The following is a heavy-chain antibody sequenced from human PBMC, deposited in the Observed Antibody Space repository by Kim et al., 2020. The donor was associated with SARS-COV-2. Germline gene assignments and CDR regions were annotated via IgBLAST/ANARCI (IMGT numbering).Heavy chain of an antibody. CDR1: GYTFTGYY. Sequence: ASVKVSCKASGYTFTGYYMHWVRQAPGQGLEWMGWINPNSGGTNYAQKFQGRVTMTRDTSISTAYMELSRLRSDDTAVYYCARGDYSNSLYYYYGMDVWGQGTTVTVSS. V-gene: IGHV1-2*02. CDR3: ARGDYSNSLYYYYGMDV. D-gene: IGHD4-4*01. J-gene: IGHJ6*02. CDR2: INPNSGGT.